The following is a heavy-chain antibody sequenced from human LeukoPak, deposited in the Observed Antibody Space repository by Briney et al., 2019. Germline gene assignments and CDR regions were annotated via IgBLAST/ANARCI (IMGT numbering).Heavy chain of an antibody. CDR1: GDSITSSSYY. CDR3: AREYYGTFGF. J-gene: IGHJ4*02. Sequence: SETLSLTCTVSGDSITSSSYYWAWIRQPPGTGLEWIGSVFQSVATYYNPSLQSRVTMSIDTSKNQCSLKLSSVTAADTAVYYCAREYYGTFGFWGQGTLVPVSP. D-gene: IGHD3-10*01. V-gene: IGHV4-39*01. CDR2: VFQSVAT.